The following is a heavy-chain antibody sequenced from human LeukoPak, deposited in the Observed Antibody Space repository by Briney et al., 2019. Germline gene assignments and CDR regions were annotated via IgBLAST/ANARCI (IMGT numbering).Heavy chain of an antibody. CDR1: GFTFISYW. V-gene: IGHV3-7*01. Sequence: PGGALRVSCAASGFTFISYWMSWVRQAPGKGLGWVANIKQDGSVEYYVDSVKGRFTISRDNAKNSLYLQMNSLRAEDTAVYYCARILSGGSCQPPCIVGANFDYWGQGTLVTVSS. J-gene: IGHJ4*02. CDR2: IKQDGSVE. CDR3: ARILSGGSCQPPCIVGANFDY. D-gene: IGHD2-15*01.